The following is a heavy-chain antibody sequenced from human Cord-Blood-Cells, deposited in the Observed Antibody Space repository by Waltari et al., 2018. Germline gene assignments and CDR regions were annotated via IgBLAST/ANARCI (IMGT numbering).Heavy chain of an antibody. Sequence: QLQLQESGPGLVKPSETLSLTCTVSGGSITSSSYYWGWIRQPPRKGLEWIGSIYYSGSTYYNPSLKSRVTISVDTSKNQFSLKLSSVTAADTAVYYCARRGFEYCSSTSCYPYYFDYWGQGTLVTVSS. CDR2: IYYSGST. J-gene: IGHJ4*02. V-gene: IGHV4-39*01. CDR1: GGSITSSSYY. D-gene: IGHD2-2*01. CDR3: ARRGFEYCSSTSCYPYYFDY.